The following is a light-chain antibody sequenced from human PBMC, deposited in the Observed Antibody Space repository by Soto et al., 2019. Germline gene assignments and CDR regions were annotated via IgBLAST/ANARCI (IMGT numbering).Light chain of an antibody. V-gene: IGKV3-20*01. CDR2: GAS. Sequence: ELVLTQSPGTLSLSPGERATLSCRASQSVSSSYLAWYQQKPGQAPMLLIYGASSRATGIPDRFSGSGSGTDFTLTFSRLEPEDFAVYYCQQYGSSLFTFGPGTKVDIK. CDR3: QQYGSSLFT. J-gene: IGKJ3*01. CDR1: QSVSSSY.